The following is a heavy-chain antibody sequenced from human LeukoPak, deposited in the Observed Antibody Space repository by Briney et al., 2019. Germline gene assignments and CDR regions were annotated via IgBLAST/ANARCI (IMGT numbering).Heavy chain of an antibody. CDR1: GFSLSTSGVG. D-gene: IGHD6-13*01. V-gene: IGHV2-5*01. CDR3: ARRGIAAELDY. CDR2: IYWNDDK. J-gene: IGHJ4*02. Sequence: SGPTLVNPTQTLXLTCTFSGFSLSTSGVGVGWIRQPPGKALEWLALIYWNDDKRCSPSLKSRLTITKDTSKNQVVLTMTNMDPVDTATYYCARRGIAAELDYWGQGTLVTVSS.